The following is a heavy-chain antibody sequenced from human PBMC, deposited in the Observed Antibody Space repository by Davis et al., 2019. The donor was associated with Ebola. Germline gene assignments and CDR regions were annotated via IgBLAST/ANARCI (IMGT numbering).Heavy chain of an antibody. J-gene: IGHJ4*02. D-gene: IGHD6-19*01. CDR1: GFTFRNYG. CDR2: VSYDGSNK. CDR3: AKDLSGSGLGGFDC. V-gene: IGHV3-30*18. Sequence: GESLKISCAASGFTFRNYGMHWVRQAPGKGLEWVALVSYDGSNKYFADSVKGRFTISRDNSKNTLFLQMNSLRPEDTAVFYCAKDLSGSGLGGFDCWGQGTLVTVSS.